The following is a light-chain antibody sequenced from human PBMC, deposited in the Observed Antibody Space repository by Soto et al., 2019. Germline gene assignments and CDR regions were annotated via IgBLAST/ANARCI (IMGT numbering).Light chain of an antibody. J-gene: IGLJ1*01. V-gene: IGLV2-14*01. Sequence: QSALTQPASVSGSPGQSITISCTGTSSDVGGYNYVSWYQQHPGKAPKLMIYEVSNRPSGVSNRFSGSKSGNTASLTISGLQAEDQADYHCSSYPSSSTYVVGTGTKV. CDR3: SSYPSSSTYV. CDR1: SSDVGGYNY. CDR2: EVS.